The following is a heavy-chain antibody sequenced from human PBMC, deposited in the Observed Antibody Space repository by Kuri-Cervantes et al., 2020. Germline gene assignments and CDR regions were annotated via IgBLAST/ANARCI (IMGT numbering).Heavy chain of an antibody. CDR1: GFTFSSYW. CDR3: ARGGSGVFGVAPS. V-gene: IGHV3-7*01. Sequence: GESLKISCAASGFTFSSYWMNWVRQVSGKGLEWVANIKQDGSEKYYVDSVKGRFTISRDNAKNTLYLQMNSLRAEDTAVYYCARGGSGVFGVAPSWGQGTLVTVSS. D-gene: IGHD3-3*01. J-gene: IGHJ4*02. CDR2: IKQDGSEK.